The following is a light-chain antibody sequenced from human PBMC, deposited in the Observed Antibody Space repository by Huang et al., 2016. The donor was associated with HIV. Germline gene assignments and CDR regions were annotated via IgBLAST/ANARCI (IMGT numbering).Light chain of an antibody. CDR1: QSVSFN. Sequence: ELVMTQSPATLSVSPGERATLSCRASQSVSFNLAWYQQRSGQAPRLLIYGASTRATGIPARFSGSGSGTEFTLTISSLQSDDCAVYYCQQYNNGPPNTFGQGTKLEIK. CDR2: GAS. CDR3: QQYNNGPPNT. J-gene: IGKJ2*01. V-gene: IGKV3-15*01.